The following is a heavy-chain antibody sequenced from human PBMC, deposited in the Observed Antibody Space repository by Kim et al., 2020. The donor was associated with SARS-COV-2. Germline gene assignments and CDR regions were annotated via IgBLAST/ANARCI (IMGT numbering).Heavy chain of an antibody. D-gene: IGHD2-2*02. Sequence: GDSVQGRFTTSIDNSRDTLFPQMNSLRAEDTAIYYCAKHTTASCYTGLDYWGQGTLVTVSS. V-gene: IGHV3-23*01. J-gene: IGHJ4*02. CDR3: AKHTTASCYTGLDY.